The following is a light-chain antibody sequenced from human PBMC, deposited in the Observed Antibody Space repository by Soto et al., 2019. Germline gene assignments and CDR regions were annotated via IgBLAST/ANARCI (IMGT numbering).Light chain of an antibody. CDR2: DAS. CDR1: QTVGSW. Sequence: DIQMTQSPSGRSGEVKDIVTMTVRASQTVGSWLAWYQQKPGTAPKLLIYDASTLESGVPSRFRGSASGTDFTLTISILQPEDFATYSCKQPNSYPITFGQGTRLEIK. CDR3: KQPNSYPIT. V-gene: IGKV1-5*01. J-gene: IGKJ5*01.